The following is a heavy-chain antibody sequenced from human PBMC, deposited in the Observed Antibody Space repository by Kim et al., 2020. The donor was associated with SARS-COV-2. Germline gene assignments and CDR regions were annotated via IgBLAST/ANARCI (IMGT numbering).Heavy chain of an antibody. CDR3: ASSGGGDVPAALIGYFDY. CDR2: IYYSGST. CDR1: GGSISSYY. D-gene: IGHD2-2*01. Sequence: SETLSLTCTVSGGSISSYYWSWIRQPPGKGLEWIGYIYYSGSTNYNPSLKSRVTISVDTSKNQFSLKLSSVTAADTAVYYCASSGGGDVPAALIGYFDYWGQGTLVTVS. V-gene: IGHV4-59*13. J-gene: IGHJ4*02.